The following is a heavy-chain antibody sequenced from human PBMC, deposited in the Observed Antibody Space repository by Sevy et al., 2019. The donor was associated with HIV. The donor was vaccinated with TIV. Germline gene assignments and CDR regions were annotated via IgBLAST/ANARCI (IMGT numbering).Heavy chain of an antibody. CDR2: ISGSGGST. CDR3: AKEYDSSSCVHY. Sequence: GGYLRLSCAASGFTFSSYAMSWVRQAPGKGLEWVSAISGSGGSTYYADSVKGRVTISRDNSKNTLYLQMNSLRAEDTAVYYCAKEYDSSSCVHYWGQGTLVTVSS. CDR1: GFTFSSYA. D-gene: IGHD6-13*01. V-gene: IGHV3-23*01. J-gene: IGHJ4*02.